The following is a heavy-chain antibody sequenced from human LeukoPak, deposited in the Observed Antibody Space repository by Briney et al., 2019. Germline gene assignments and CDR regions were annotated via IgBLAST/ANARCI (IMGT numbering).Heavy chain of an antibody. CDR1: GYTFTSYY. Sequence: ASVKVSCKAAGYTFTSYYMHWVRQAPGQGLEWMGIINPSGGSTSYAQKFKGRVTMTRNKSTSTVYMQLSSLRPDDTAVYYCARDRDSSGYFDYWGQGTLVTVSS. CDR2: INPSGGST. V-gene: IGHV1-46*01. CDR3: ARDRDSSGYFDY. D-gene: IGHD3-22*01. J-gene: IGHJ4*02.